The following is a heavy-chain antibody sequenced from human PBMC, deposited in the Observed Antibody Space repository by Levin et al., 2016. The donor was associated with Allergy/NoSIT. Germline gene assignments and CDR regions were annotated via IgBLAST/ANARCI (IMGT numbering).Heavy chain of an antibody. V-gene: IGHV4-59*08. D-gene: IGHD5-18*01. J-gene: IGHJ5*02. CDR2: IYYSGST. Sequence: WIRQPPGKGLEWIGYIYYSGSTNYNPSLKSRVTISVDTSKNQFSLKLSSVTAADTAVYYCARLTAERNNWFDPWGQGTLVTVSS. CDR3: ARLTAERNNWFDP.